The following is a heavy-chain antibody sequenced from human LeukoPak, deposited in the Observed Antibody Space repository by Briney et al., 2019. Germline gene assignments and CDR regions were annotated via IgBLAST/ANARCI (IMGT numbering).Heavy chain of an antibody. D-gene: IGHD6-19*01. J-gene: IGHJ3*02. CDR1: GFTFSSYW. V-gene: IGHV3-7*01. CDR2: IKQDGSEK. CDR3: ARGGSGWPYDAFDI. Sequence: GGSLRLSCAASGFTFSSYWMSWVRQAPGKGLEWVANIKQDGSEKYYVDSVKGRFTISRDNAKNSLYLQMNSLRAEDTAVYYCARGGSGWPYDAFDIWGQGTMVTVSS.